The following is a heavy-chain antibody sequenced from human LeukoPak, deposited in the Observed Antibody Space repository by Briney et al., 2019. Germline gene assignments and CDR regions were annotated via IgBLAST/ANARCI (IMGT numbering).Heavy chain of an antibody. CDR3: AKDSGSYYVFDY. Sequence: PGGSLRLFCAASGFTFSIYDIHWVRQAPGKGLEGVALISYDGSNKYYADSVKGRFTISRDNSKNTLYLQMNSLRAEDTAVYYCAKDSGSYYVFDYWGQGTLVTVSS. V-gene: IGHV3-30*18. D-gene: IGHD1-26*01. J-gene: IGHJ4*02. CDR1: GFTFSIYD. CDR2: ISYDGSNK.